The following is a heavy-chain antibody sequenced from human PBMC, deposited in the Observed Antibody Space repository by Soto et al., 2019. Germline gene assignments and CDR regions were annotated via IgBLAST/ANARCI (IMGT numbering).Heavy chain of an antibody. CDR2: VNHSGST. D-gene: IGHD5-18*01. CDR1: GGSFSNQY. Sequence: PSETLSLTCAVYGGSFSNQYWGWTRQSPGQGLEWIGEVNHSGSTNYNPSLESRVIIAVDTSKNQFSLILRSVTAADADVYDCARGRGGYSYGGLDSWGQGTLVTVSS. J-gene: IGHJ4*02. V-gene: IGHV4-34*01. CDR3: ARGRGGYSYGGLDS.